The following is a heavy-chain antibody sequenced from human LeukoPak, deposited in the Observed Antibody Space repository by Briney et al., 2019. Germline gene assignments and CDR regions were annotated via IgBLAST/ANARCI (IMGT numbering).Heavy chain of an antibody. Sequence: PSETLSLTCAVYGGSFINYHWNWIRQPPGKGLEWIGQINHSGTTNYTPSLKSRVTISLDTSKNQFSLKLTSVTAADTAVYYCARDRSVYYYYYMDVWGKGTTATVSS. V-gene: IGHV4-34*01. CDR2: INHSGTT. CDR3: ARDRSVYYYYYMDV. D-gene: IGHD3-16*02. CDR1: GGSFINYH. J-gene: IGHJ6*03.